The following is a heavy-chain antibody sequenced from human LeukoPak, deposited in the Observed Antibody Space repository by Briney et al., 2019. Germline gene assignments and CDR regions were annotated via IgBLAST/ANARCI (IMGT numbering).Heavy chain of an antibody. CDR2: IWYDASNK. Sequence: GGSLRLSCAASGFTFSSFGMHWVRQAPGKGLEWVAVIWYDASNKYYADSVKGRFTISRDNSKDTLYLHMNSLRDDDTAVYYCVRGVGVSRFNYLDPWGQGTLVIVSS. CDR1: GFTFSSFG. J-gene: IGHJ5*02. V-gene: IGHV3-33*08. D-gene: IGHD1-7*01. CDR3: VRGVGVSRFNYLDP.